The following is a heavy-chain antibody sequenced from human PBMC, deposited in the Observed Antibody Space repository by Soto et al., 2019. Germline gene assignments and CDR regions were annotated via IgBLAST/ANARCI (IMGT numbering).Heavy chain of an antibody. Sequence: SQTHSLTCAISGDSVSSNSDAWNWIRQSTSRGLEWLGRTYYRSKWYNDYAVSVQSRITINPDTSKHQFSLQLNSVTPEVTAVYYCAGAGRVLVPNNLCFDNWGQGTLVTVSS. CDR2: TYYRSKWYN. CDR3: AGAGRVLVPNNLCFDN. J-gene: IGHJ4*02. V-gene: IGHV6-1*01. D-gene: IGHD2-2*01. CDR1: GDSVSSNSDA.